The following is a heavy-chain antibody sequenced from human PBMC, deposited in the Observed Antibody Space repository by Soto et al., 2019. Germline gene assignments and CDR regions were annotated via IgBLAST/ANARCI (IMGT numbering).Heavy chain of an antibody. Sequence: QVQLVQSGAEMKEPGSSVKVSCKTSGGTFSSSAISWLRQAPGQGLEWMGGIIPLFRTPDYAQKFQGRVTSAEDESTSIGYMDLSSLRSEDTAVYYCARDNDRLQLGGNYYYILDVWGQGTTITVSS. CDR2: IIPLFRTP. CDR3: ARDNDRLQLGGNYYYILDV. J-gene: IGHJ6*02. CDR1: GGTFSSSA. V-gene: IGHV1-69*12. D-gene: IGHD4-4*01.